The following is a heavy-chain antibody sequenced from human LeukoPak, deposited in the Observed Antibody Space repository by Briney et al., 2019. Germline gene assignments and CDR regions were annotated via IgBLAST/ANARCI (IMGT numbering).Heavy chain of an antibody. CDR3: ARDRFIMVRGAESLFGY. Sequence: GGSLRLSCAASGFTFSSYWMHWVRQAPGKGLVWVSRINTDGSSTSYADSVKGRFTISRDNAKNTLYLQMTSLRAEDTAVYFCARDRFIMVRGAESLFGYWGQGTLVTVSS. D-gene: IGHD3-10*01. CDR1: GFTFSSYW. CDR2: INTDGSST. J-gene: IGHJ4*02. V-gene: IGHV3-74*01.